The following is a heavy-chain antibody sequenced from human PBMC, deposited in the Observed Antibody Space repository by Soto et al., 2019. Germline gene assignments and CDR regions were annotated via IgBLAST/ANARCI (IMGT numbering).Heavy chain of an antibody. J-gene: IGHJ1*01. CDR1: GDSISTDDYY. D-gene: IGHD3-3*01. V-gene: IGHV4-30-4*01. Sequence: SETLSLTCTVSGDSISTDDYYWSWIRQPPGKGLEWIGYIYYSGTTYYNPSLKSRVTISIDTSKNQFSLKLSSVTAADTAVYYCARVMSDFRSGVCYHAHEYIQHWGQGTIDSVSS. CDR2: IYYSGTT. CDR3: ARVMSDFRSGVCYHAHEYIQH.